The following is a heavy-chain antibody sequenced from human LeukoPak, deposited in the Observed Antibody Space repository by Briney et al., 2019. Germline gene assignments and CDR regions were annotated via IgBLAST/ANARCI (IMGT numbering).Heavy chain of an antibody. CDR3: AKRGGTRLVNYYFEY. CDR2: ISGSGGST. D-gene: IGHD3-9*01. CDR1: GLTFSSYA. V-gene: IGHV3-23*01. J-gene: IGHJ4*01. Sequence: GGSLRLSCAGSGLTFSSYAMSGVRQAPGKGLEWVSAISGSGGSTYYADSVKGRFTISRDNSKNTLYLQMNSLRAEDTAVYYCAKRGGTRLVNYYFEYWGHGTLVTVSS.